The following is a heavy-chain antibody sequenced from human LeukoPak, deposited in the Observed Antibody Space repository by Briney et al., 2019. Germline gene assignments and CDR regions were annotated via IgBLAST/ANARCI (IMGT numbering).Heavy chain of an antibody. J-gene: IGHJ5*02. CDR1: GGSISSYY. CDR2: IYTSGST. D-gene: IGHD6-19*01. V-gene: IGHV4-4*09. CDR3: ASVAVAGNWFDP. Sequence: SETLSLTCTGSGGSISSYYWSWLRQPQGKGLEWIWYIYTSGSTNYNPSLKSRVTISVDTSKNQFSLKLSSVTAADTAVYYCASVAVAGNWFDPWGQGTLVTVSS.